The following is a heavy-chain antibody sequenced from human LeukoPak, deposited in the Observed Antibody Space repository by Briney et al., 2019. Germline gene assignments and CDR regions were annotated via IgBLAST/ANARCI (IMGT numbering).Heavy chain of an antibody. CDR1: GGSISSGSYY. CDR3: ARGQKYRNGYTVTELGSGYFDY. J-gene: IGHJ4*02. CDR2: IYTSGSA. V-gene: IGHV4-61*02. D-gene: IGHD5-18*01. Sequence: SETLSLTCTVSGGSISSGSYYWSWIRQPAGKGLEWIGRIYTSGSANYNPSLKSRVTISVDTSKNQFSLTLSSVTAADTAVYYCARGQKYRNGYTVTELGSGYFDYWGQGTLVTVSS.